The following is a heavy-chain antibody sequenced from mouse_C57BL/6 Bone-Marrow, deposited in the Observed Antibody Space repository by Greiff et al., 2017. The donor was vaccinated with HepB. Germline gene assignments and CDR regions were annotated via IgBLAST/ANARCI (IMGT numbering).Heavy chain of an antibody. J-gene: IGHJ2*01. D-gene: IGHD1-1*01. CDR1: GFSLTSYG. V-gene: IGHV2-2*01. CDR3: ATYYYGSSYYCDY. CDR2: IWSGGST. Sequence: QVQLQQSGPGLVQPSQSLSITCTVSGFSLTSYGVHWVRQSPGKGLEWLGVIWSGGSTDYNAAFISRLSISKDNSKSQVFFKMNSLQADDTAIYYCATYYYGSSYYCDYWGQGTTLTVSS.